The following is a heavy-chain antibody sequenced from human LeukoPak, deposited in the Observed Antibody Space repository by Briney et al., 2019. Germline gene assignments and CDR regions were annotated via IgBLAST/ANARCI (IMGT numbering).Heavy chain of an antibody. Sequence: GGSLRLSCAASGFTFSSYAMSWVRQAPGKGLEWVSAISGSGGSTYYADSVKGRFTISRDNSKNTLYLQMDSLRAEDTAVYYCAKGSEVLWSGYYSIYWGQGTLVTVSS. J-gene: IGHJ4*02. CDR2: ISGSGGST. V-gene: IGHV3-23*01. CDR1: GFTFSSYA. D-gene: IGHD3-3*01. CDR3: AKGSEVLWSGYYSIY.